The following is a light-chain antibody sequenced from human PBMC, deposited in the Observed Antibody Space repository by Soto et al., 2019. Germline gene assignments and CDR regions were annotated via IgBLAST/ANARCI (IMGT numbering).Light chain of an antibody. Sequence: DTVMTQSPLSLPVTPGEPASISCRSSQCLLHSNGYNYLDWYLQQPGQSPQLLIYLGSNRASGVPDRFSGSGSGTDFTLKISRVEAEDVGVYYCMQALQTPITFGQGTRLEIK. CDR2: LGS. CDR1: QCLLHSNGYNY. J-gene: IGKJ5*01. V-gene: IGKV2-28*01. CDR3: MQALQTPIT.